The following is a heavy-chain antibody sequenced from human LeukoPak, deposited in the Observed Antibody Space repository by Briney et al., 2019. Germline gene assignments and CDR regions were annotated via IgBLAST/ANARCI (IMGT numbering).Heavy chain of an antibody. V-gene: IGHV4-30-4*08. CDR1: GGSISSGDYY. Sequence: SETLSLTCTASGGSISSGDYYWSWNRQPPGKGGEWVVYIYYSGSTYDNPSLKIRVTISVDTSKTQFSLKLSSVTAADTAVYYCARERSTSCYDIWGQGTMVTVSS. J-gene: IGHJ3*02. D-gene: IGHD2-2*01. CDR3: ARERSTSCYDI. CDR2: IYYSGST.